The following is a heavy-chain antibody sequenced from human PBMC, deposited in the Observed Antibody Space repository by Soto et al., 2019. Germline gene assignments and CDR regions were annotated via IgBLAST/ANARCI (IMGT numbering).Heavy chain of an antibody. Sequence: PSETLSLTCTVSGDSITSNSYFWAWIRQPPGKGLEWIGSIYYSGTTYYNPSLKSRVTISVDRSKNQFSLKLSSVTAADTAVYYCARHNHDSSGYYHYYYGMDVWGQGTTVTVSS. V-gene: IGHV4-39*01. CDR2: IYYSGTT. CDR1: GDSITSNSYF. D-gene: IGHD3-22*01. CDR3: ARHNHDSSGYYHYYYGMDV. J-gene: IGHJ6*02.